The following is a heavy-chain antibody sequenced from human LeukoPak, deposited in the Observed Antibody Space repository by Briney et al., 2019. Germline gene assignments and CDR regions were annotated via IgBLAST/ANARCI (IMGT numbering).Heavy chain of an antibody. D-gene: IGHD7-27*01. CDR3: TKRGRDWGPFDY. CDR2: ISGSSGRT. CDR1: EFTFSSYA. Sequence: GGSLRLSCAASEFTFSSYAMNWVRQAPGKGLEWVSAISGSSGRTYYADSVKGRFTISRDNSKNTLYLEMDSLRDEDTAVYYCTKRGRDWGPFDYWGQGTLVTVSS. J-gene: IGHJ4*02. V-gene: IGHV3-23*01.